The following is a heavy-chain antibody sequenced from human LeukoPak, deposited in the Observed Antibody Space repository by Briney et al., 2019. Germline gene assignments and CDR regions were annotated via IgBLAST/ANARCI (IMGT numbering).Heavy chain of an antibody. Sequence: GGSLRLSCAASGFTFSSYWMSWVRQAPGKGLEWVANIKQDGSEKYYVDSVKGRFTISRDNAKNPLYLQMNSLRAEDTAVYYCARDGYYYDSSGYYPHHPFDYWGQGTLVTVSS. J-gene: IGHJ4*02. CDR2: IKQDGSEK. CDR1: GFTFSSYW. V-gene: IGHV3-7*01. CDR3: ARDGYYYDSSGYYPHHPFDY. D-gene: IGHD3-22*01.